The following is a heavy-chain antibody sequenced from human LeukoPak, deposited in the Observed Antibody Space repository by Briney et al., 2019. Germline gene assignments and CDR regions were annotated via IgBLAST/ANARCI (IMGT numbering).Heavy chain of an antibody. CDR3: ARRPLGILTGHSIYFDY. CDR1: GGSFSGYY. J-gene: IGHJ4*02. V-gene: IGHV4-34*01. CDR2: INHSGST. Sequence: SETLSLTCAVYGGSFSGYYWSWIRQPPGKGLEWIGEINHSGSTNYNPSLKSRVTISVDTSKNQFSLKLSSVTAADTAVYYCARRPLGILTGHSIYFDYWGQGTLVTVSS. D-gene: IGHD3-9*01.